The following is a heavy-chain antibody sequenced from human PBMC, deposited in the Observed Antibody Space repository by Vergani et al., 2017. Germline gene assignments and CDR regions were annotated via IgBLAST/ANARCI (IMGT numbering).Heavy chain of an antibody. D-gene: IGHD3-10*01. CDR1: DSSIMTNPY. CDR2: IHHSGDT. CDR3: ARHRGSGGFFPSSYFYWMDV. Sequence: QVQLQESGPGLVKPSETLTLTCDVSDSSIMTNPYWGWFRQSPGKGLEWIGCIHHSGDTHYNSSLKSRVSISIVSSSKFSLSLTSVTSADTPIYYCARHRGSGGFFPSSYFYWMDVWGHGTTVTVSS. V-gene: IGHV4-38-2*01. J-gene: IGHJ6*02.